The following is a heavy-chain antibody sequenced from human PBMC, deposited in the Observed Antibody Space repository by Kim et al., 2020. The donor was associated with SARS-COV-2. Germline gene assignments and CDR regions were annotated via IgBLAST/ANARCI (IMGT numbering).Heavy chain of an antibody. CDR2: IIPILGSA. V-gene: IGHV1-69*13. CDR3: ARDPDRTDFTNHNYHGLAV. Sequence: SVKVSCRTSGGTFSTTGISWVRQAPGQGLEWMGGIIPILGSANYPHEVHDRVTITADASTSTVYLEVRSLRSDDTAVYYCARDPDRTDFTNHNYHGLAVWGQGTTLTVSS. CDR1: GGTFSTTG. D-gene: IGHD2-8*01. J-gene: IGHJ6*02.